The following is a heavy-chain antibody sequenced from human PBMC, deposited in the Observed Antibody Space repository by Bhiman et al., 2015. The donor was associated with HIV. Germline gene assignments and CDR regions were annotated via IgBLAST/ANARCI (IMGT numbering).Heavy chain of an antibody. Sequence: EVQLVESGGGLVKPGGSLRLSCAASGFTFNNAWMSWVRQAPGKGLEWVGRIKSKTDGGTTDYPAPVKGRFTISRDDSKNTLYLQMNSLITEDTAVYYCAREIGGYNFGLSYYYGMDVWGQGTTVTVSS. CDR1: GFTFNNAW. CDR3: AREIGGYNFGLSYYYGMDV. V-gene: IGHV3-15*01. D-gene: IGHD5-18*01. CDR2: IKSKTDGGTT. J-gene: IGHJ6*02.